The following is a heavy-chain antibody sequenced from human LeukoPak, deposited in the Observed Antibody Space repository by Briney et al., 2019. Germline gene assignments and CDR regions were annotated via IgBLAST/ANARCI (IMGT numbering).Heavy chain of an antibody. V-gene: IGHV3-21*01. Sequence: GGSLRLSCAASGFTFSSYSMNWVRQAPGKGLEWVSSISSSSSYIYYADSVKGRFTISRDNSKNTLYLQMNSLRAEDTAVYYCARATGYSGYDSPKLWGQGTMVTVSS. CDR2: ISSSSSYI. D-gene: IGHD5-12*01. J-gene: IGHJ3*01. CDR3: ARATGYSGYDSPKL. CDR1: GFTFSSYS.